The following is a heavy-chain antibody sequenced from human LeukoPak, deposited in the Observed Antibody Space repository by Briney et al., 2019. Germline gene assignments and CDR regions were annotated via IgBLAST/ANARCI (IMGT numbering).Heavy chain of an antibody. V-gene: IGHV3-23*01. CDR1: GFIFSSYA. CDR2: INVSGGSK. D-gene: IGHD4-17*01. J-gene: IGHJ4*02. Sequence: PGGSLRLSCEASGFIFSSYAMSWVRQAPGKGLEWVAVINVSGGSKHYADSVKGRFTISRDNSKNTLYLQMTSLNTEEPAVKYLGKKRGQNGDYTNGQFDYWGQGTLVTVSS. CDR3: GKKRGQNGDYTNGQFDY.